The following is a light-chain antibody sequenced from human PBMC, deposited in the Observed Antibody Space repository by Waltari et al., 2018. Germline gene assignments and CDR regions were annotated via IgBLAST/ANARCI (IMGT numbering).Light chain of an antibody. CDR3: QQSYSTPYT. V-gene: IGKV1-39*01. CDR1: QSISSY. J-gene: IGKJ2*01. CDR2: AAS. Sequence: DIQMTQSPSSLSASVGERATITCRASQSISSYLNWYQQKPGKAPKLLIYAASSMQSGVPSRFSGSVSGTDFTLTISSLQPEDFATYYCQQSYSTPYTFGQGTKLEIK.